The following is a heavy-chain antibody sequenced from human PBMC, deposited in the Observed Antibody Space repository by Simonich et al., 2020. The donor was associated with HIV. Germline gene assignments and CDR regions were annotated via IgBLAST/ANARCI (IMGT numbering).Heavy chain of an antibody. CDR1: IGSFSGYY. J-gene: IGHJ1*01. CDR3: ARRRREQLVTYFQH. D-gene: IGHD6-6*01. V-gene: IGHV4-34*01. Sequence: QEHLQQWGAGLLKPSETLSLTCAVYIGSFSGYYGSWIRQPPGKGLEWIGEINHSGSTNDNPSLKSRVTIAVDTSKNQFSLKLSSVTAADTAVYYCARRRREQLVTYFQHWGQGTLVTVSS. CDR2: INHSGST.